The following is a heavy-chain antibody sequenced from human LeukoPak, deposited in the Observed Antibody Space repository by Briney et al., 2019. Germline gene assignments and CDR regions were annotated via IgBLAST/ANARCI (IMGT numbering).Heavy chain of an antibody. J-gene: IGHJ4*02. D-gene: IGHD6-13*01. CDR3: ARDETYSSSWSFDY. CDR1: GYTFTSYG. V-gene: IGHV1-2*02. Sequence: GASVKVSCKASGYTFTSYGISWVRQAPGQGLEWMGWINPNSGGTNYAQKFQGRVTMTRDTSISTAYMELSRLRSDDTAVYYCARDETYSSSWSFDYWGQGTLVTVSS. CDR2: INPNSGGT.